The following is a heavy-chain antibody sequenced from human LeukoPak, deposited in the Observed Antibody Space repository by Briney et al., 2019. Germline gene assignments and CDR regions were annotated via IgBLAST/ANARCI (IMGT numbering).Heavy chain of an antibody. CDR1: NDSISSGDYY. CDR3: ARDMTIADAFDI. V-gene: IGHV4-30-4*01. CDR2: IFHRGGT. J-gene: IGHJ3*02. Sequence: SETLSLTCTVSNDSISSGDYYWNWIRQPPGKGLEWIGYIFHRGGTSYNPSLKSRILFSVDTSQNQFSLKLNSVTAADTAVYYCARDMTIADAFDIWGPGTLVAVSS. D-gene: IGHD4/OR15-4a*01.